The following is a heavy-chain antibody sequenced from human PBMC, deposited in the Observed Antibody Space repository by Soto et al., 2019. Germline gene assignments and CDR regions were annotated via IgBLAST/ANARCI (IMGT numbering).Heavy chain of an antibody. J-gene: IGHJ5*02. V-gene: IGHV4-59*01. Sequence: NPSWSLSLSCTDSGGTISSYYWSWIRPPPGKGLEWIGYIYYSGSTNYNPSLKSRVTISVDTSKNQFSLKLSSVTAADTAVYYCAKENVVVPADEYNWFDPWGQGTLVTVSS. CDR2: IYYSGST. CDR3: AKENVVVPADEYNWFDP. CDR1: GGTISSYY. D-gene: IGHD2-2*01.